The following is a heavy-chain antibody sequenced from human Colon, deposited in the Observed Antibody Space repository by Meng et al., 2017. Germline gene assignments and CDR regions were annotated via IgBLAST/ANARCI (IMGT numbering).Heavy chain of an antibody. D-gene: IGHD4-17*01. J-gene: IGHJ4*02. CDR3: ARDLPVHHDNGEKADY. Sequence: GGSLRLSCAASGFTFSSHWMLWVRQAPGKGLVWFSRINRDGSITGYADYVKCRFTISRDNAKNTVYLQMKSLRAEDTAVYYFARDLPVHHDNGEKADYWARG. V-gene: IGHV3-74*01. CDR2: INRDGSIT. CDR1: GFTFSSHW.